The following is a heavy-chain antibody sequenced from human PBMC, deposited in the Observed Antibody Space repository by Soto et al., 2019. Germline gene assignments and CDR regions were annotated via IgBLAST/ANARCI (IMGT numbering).Heavy chain of an antibody. D-gene: IGHD3-22*01. CDR2: IYYSGST. Sequence: SLTCTVSGGSISSYYWSWIRQPPGKGLEWIGYIYYSGSTNYNPSLKSRVTISVDTSKNQFSLKLSSVTAADTAVYYCARSGYYDSSGYYYLGQGTLVNVSS. J-gene: IGHJ4*02. CDR1: GGSISSYY. CDR3: ARSGYYDSSGYYY. V-gene: IGHV4-59*01.